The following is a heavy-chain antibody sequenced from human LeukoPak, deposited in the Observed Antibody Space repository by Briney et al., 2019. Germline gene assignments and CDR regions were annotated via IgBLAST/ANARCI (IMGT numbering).Heavy chain of an antibody. D-gene: IGHD3-10*01. CDR3: ARKRTVVLWSGETTFNWFDP. CDR2: INHSGST. J-gene: IGHJ5*02. V-gene: IGHV4-34*01. Sequence: PSETLSLTCAVYGGSFSGYYWSWIRQPPGKRLEWIGEINHSGSTNHNPSLKSRVTISVDTSKNQFSLKLSSVTAADTAVYYCARKRTVVLWSGETTFNWFDPWGQGTLVTVSS. CDR1: GGSFSGYY.